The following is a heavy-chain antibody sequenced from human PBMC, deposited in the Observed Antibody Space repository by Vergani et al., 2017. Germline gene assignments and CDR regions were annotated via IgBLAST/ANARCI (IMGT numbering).Heavy chain of an antibody. Sequence: EVQLVESGGGLVQPGGSLRLSCAASGFTFSSYEMNWVRQAPGKGLEWVSYISSSSSYTNYADSVKGRFTISRDNAKNSLYLQMNSLRAEDTAVYYCARDSRQQPEQQSDRYYYYYYGMDVWGQGTTVTVSS. D-gene: IGHD6-13*01. CDR1: GFTFSSYE. CDR3: ARDSRQQPEQQSDRYYYYYYGMDV. V-gene: IGHV3-48*03. J-gene: IGHJ6*02. CDR2: ISSSSSYT.